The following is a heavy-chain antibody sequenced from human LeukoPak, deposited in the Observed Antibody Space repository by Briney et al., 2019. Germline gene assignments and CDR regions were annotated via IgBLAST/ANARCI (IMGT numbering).Heavy chain of an antibody. CDR3: AKQTTQYYFDY. J-gene: IGHJ4*02. V-gene: IGHV3-23*01. D-gene: IGHD2-15*01. CDR2: ISGTGSNT. Sequence: GGSLRLSCAASGFTFNAYVMSWVRQAPGKGLEWVSSISGTGSNTYYTDSVKGQFIISRDNSKNTLFLQMNTLRVEDTAVYYCAKQTTQYYFDYWGQGTLVTVSS. CDR1: GFTFNAYV.